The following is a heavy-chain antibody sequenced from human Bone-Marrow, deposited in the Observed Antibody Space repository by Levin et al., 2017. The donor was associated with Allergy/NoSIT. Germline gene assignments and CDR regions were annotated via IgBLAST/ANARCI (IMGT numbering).Heavy chain of an antibody. Sequence: GESLKISCAASGFTFSSYWMSWVRQAPGKGLEWVANIKQDGSEKYYVDSVKGRFTISRDNAKNSLYLQMNSLRAEDTAVYYCARDSSAAAGSLFDYYYGMDGWGQGTTVTVSS. J-gene: IGHJ6*02. D-gene: IGHD6-13*01. CDR3: ARDSSAAAGSLFDYYYGMDG. CDR2: IKQDGSEK. CDR1: GFTFSSYW. V-gene: IGHV3-7*01.